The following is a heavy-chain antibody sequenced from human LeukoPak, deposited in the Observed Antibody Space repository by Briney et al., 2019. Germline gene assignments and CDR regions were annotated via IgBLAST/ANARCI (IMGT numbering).Heavy chain of an antibody. Sequence: PAVSLRLSCAASGFTFSGYWMHWVPQAPGMGLVWVTRTYGDGSGTDYDDSVKGRFTISRDNAKNTLYLQMNSLRAEDTAVYYCARGGYTYGPATLGALDIWGTGTMVPV. D-gene: IGHD5-18*01. V-gene: IGHV3-74*01. J-gene: IGHJ3*02. CDR3: ARGGYTYGPATLGALDI. CDR2: TYGDGSGT. CDR1: GFTFSGYW.